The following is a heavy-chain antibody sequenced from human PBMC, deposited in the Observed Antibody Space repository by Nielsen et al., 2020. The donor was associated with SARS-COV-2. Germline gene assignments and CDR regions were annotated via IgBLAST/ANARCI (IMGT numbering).Heavy chain of an antibody. Sequence: GESLKISCAGSGFTFDGFGMSWVRQAPGKGLEWVSGINWNGGSTGYGDSVRGRFTISRDNAKNALYLQMNILRAEDTAMYHCARSAQYRPYYSYCYMDVWGKGTAVTVSS. CDR3: ARSAQYRPYYSYCYMDV. V-gene: IGHV3-20*01. CDR1: GFTFDGFG. J-gene: IGHJ6*03. D-gene: IGHD2/OR15-2a*01. CDR2: INWNGGST.